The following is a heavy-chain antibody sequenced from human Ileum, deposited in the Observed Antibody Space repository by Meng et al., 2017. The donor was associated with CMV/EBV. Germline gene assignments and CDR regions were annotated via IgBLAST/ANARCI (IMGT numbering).Heavy chain of an antibody. D-gene: IGHD3-10*01. CDR3: ARGDLAERCGSGSRRLWSFDF. CDR2: VNPGGST. J-gene: IGHJ4*02. CDR1: FTGYY. V-gene: IGHV4-34*01. Sequence: FTGYYRYWIRQTTGEGLEWIGEVNPGGSTNYNPPLKSRVTISTDTSKKQLSLNLTSVTAADTAFYYCARGDLAERCGSGSRRLWSFDFWGQGTLVTVSS.